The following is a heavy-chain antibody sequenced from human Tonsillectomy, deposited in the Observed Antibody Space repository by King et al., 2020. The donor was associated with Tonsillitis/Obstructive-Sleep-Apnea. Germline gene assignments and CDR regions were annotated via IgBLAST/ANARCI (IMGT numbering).Heavy chain of an antibody. CDR3: AKGASYGDYVPLYYYGMDV. Sequence: VQLVESGGALVQPGGSLRPSCAASGFTFSSNAMSGVARPQGKGWGGVSALVGRGGSPNNPDSWKGRFTISKDNSKNTLYLQMNSLRAEDTAVYYCAKGASYGDYVPLYYYGMDVWGQGTTVTVSS. CDR1: GFTFSSNA. D-gene: IGHD4-17*01. J-gene: IGHJ6*02. CDR2: LVGRGGSP. V-gene: IGHV3-23*04.